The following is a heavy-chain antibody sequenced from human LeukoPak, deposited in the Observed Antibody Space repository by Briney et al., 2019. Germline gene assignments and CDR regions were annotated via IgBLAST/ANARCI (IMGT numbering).Heavy chain of an antibody. Sequence: GGSLRLSCAASGFTIGTYAMTWVRQAPGKRLEWVSGIGSAGTYYADSVKGRFTISRDNSKNTLYLQMNSLRAEDTAVYYCAKNLDASGSYFPDEWGQGTLVTVSS. CDR3: AKNLDASGSYFPDE. J-gene: IGHJ4*02. D-gene: IGHD3-10*01. CDR2: IGSAGT. V-gene: IGHV3-23*01. CDR1: GFTIGTYA.